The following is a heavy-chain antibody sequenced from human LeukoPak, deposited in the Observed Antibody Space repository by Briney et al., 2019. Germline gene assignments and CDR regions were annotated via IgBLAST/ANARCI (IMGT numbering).Heavy chain of an antibody. J-gene: IGHJ3*02. CDR2: ISAYNGNT. CDR1: GYTFTSYG. D-gene: IGHD3-22*01. CDR3: ARTYYYDSSGYVRVRAFGI. Sequence: ASVKVSCKASGYTFTSYGISWVRQAPGQGLEWMGWISAYNGNTNYAQKLQGRVTMTTDTSTSTAYMELSRLRSDDTAVYYCARTYYYDSSGYVRVRAFGIWGQGTMVTVSS. V-gene: IGHV1-18*01.